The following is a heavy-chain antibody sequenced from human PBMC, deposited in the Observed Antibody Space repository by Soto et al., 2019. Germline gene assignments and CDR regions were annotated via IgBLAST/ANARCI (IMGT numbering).Heavy chain of an antibody. V-gene: IGHV6-1*01. J-gene: IGHJ5*02. CDR2: TYYRSKWYN. CDR3: AMLIAVADNNLFDP. D-gene: IGHD6-19*01. Sequence: SQTLSLTCAMSGDSVSSNSAAWNWIRQSPSRGLEWLGRTYYRSKWYNDYAVSVKSRITINPDTSKNQFSLQLNSVTPEDTAVYYCAMLIAVADNNLFDPPGQGTLVPVSS. CDR1: GDSVSSNSAA.